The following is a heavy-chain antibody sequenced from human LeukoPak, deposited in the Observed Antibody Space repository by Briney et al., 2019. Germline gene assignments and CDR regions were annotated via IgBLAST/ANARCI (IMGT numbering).Heavy chain of an antibody. CDR1: GLSFSYYD. V-gene: IGHV3-23*01. Sequence: GGSLRLSCAASGLSFSYYDRRWVRQAPGKGPEWVASIALSGGSTVYADSGKGRFTISRDNSKNTLYLQMNSLSAEDTAVYYCATRGNPAVGHHYLDVWGKGTPVSVSS. CDR2: IALSGGST. CDR3: ATRGNPAVGHHYLDV. D-gene: IGHD2-2*01. J-gene: IGHJ6*03.